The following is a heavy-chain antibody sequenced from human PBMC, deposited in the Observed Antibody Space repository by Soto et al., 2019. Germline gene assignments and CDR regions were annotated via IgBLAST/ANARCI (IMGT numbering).Heavy chain of an antibody. J-gene: IGHJ4*02. Sequence: TSETLSLTCTVSGGSISSYYWSWIRQPPGKGLEWIGYIYYSGSTNYNPSLKSRVTISVDTSKNQVVLTMTNMDPVDTATYYCAHSLAASNYGDYEPINSFDYWGQGTLVTVSS. CDR2: IYYSGST. CDR3: AHSLAASNYGDYEPINSFDY. D-gene: IGHD4-17*01. V-gene: IGHV4-59*01. CDR1: GGSISSYY.